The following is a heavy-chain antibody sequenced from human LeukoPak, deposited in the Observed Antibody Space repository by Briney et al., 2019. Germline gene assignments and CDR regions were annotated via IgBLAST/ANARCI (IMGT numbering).Heavy chain of an antibody. V-gene: IGHV4-30-4*08. D-gene: IGHD2-2*01. Sequence: PSQTLSLTCTVSGGSISSGDYYWSWIRQPPGKGLEWIGYIYYSGSTNYNPSLKSRVTISVDTSKNQFSLKLSSVTAADTAVYYCARVPKYCSSTSCYRLGYYYYMDVWGKGTTVTVSS. CDR2: IYYSGST. CDR1: GGSISSGDYY. J-gene: IGHJ6*03. CDR3: ARVPKYCSSTSCYRLGYYYYMDV.